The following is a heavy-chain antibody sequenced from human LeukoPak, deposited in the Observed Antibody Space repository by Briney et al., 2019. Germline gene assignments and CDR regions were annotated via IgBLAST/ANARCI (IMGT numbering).Heavy chain of an antibody. J-gene: IGHJ4*02. D-gene: IGHD5-18*01. CDR3: ARLYVDTAMVDFDY. CDR2: IIPIFGTA. Sequence: SEKVSCKASGGTFSSYAISWVRQAPGQGLEWMGGIIPIFGTANYAQKFQGRVTITADKSTSTAYMELSSLRSEDTAVYYCARLYVDTAMVDFDYWGQGTLVTVSS. V-gene: IGHV1-69*06. CDR1: GGTFSSYA.